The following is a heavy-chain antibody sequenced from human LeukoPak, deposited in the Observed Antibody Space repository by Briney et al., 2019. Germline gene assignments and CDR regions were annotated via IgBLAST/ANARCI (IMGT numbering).Heavy chain of an antibody. J-gene: IGHJ6*03. CDR3: ARETVVPAALTYYYYYYMDV. Sequence: SETLSLTCTVSGDSISSYYWSWIRQPPGKGLEWIGYMYYSGSTNYNPSLKSRVTISVDTSKNQFSLKLSSVTAADTAVYYCARETVVPAALTYYYYYYMDVWGKGTTVTVSS. CDR2: MYYSGST. D-gene: IGHD2-2*01. CDR1: GDSISSYY. V-gene: IGHV4-59*01.